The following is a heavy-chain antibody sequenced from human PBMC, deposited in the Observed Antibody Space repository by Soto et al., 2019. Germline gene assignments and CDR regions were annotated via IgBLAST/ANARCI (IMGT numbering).Heavy chain of an antibody. D-gene: IGHD3-10*01. V-gene: IGHV4-39*01. CDR2: IYYSGST. CDR3: ARHPIFLWFGELYPYYFDY. J-gene: IGHJ4*02. Sequence: QLQLQESGPGLVKPSETLSLTCTVSGGSISSSSYYWGWIRQPPGKGLEWIGSIYYSGSTYYNPSLKSRVTISVDTSKNQFSLKLSSVTAADTAVYYCARHPIFLWFGELYPYYFDYWGQGTLVTVSS. CDR1: GGSISSSSYY.